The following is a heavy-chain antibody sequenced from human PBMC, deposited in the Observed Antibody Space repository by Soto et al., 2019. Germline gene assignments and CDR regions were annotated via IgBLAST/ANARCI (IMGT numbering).Heavy chain of an antibody. V-gene: IGHV4-34*01. CDR3: AREIIRFGPQIDD. Sequence: SETLSLTCAVYGGSFSGYYWSWIRQPPGKGLEWIGEINHSGSTNYNPSLKSRVTISVGTSKNQFSLKLSSVTAADTAVYYCAREIIRFGPQIDDWGQGTLVTVSS. CDR1: GGSFSGYY. J-gene: IGHJ4*02. CDR2: INHSGST. D-gene: IGHD3-3*01.